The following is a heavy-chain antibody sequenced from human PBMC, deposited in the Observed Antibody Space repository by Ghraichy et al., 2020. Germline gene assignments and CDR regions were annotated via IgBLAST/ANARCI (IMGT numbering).Heavy chain of an antibody. CDR1: GFTFSSYA. CDR3: ASGDYDYIWGSYFDY. D-gene: IGHD3-16*01. V-gene: IGHV3-30-3*01. J-gene: IGHJ4*02. Sequence: GGSLRLSCAASGFTFSSYAMHWVRQAPGKGLEWVAVISYDGSNKYYADSVKGRFTISRDNSKNTLYLQMNSLRAEDTAVYYCASGDYDYIWGSYFDYWGQGTLVTVSS. CDR2: ISYDGSNK.